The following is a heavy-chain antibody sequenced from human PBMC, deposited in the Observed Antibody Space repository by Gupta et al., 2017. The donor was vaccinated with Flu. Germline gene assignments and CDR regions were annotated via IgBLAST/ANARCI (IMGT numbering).Heavy chain of an antibody. Sequence: QLPLQESGPGLVKPSATLSLTCTATGGSTTSSSHYWSWIRQPPGKGLEYSVSIYYVGSTYHNPSLQSRVTRSIDTSKNQFSLQLTSVTAADTAVYYCARSGDYFDTWGQGARVTVSS. J-gene: IGHJ4*02. CDR2: IYYVGST. V-gene: IGHV4-39*01. D-gene: IGHD4-17*01. CDR1: GGSTTSSSHY. CDR3: ARSGDYFDT.